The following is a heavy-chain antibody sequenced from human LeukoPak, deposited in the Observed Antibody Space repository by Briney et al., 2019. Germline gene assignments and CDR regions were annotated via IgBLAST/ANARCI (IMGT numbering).Heavy chain of an antibody. CDR1: RFTVSSNY. Sequence: PGGSLRLSCAASRFTVSSNYMSWIRQAPGKGLEWVSYISNSGDFIAYADSVRGRFTISRDNAKNSLFLQMNSLRAEDTAVYYCARARGTGPGAHFDYWGRGTLVIVSS. CDR3: ARARGTGPGAHFDY. CDR2: ISNSGDFI. D-gene: IGHD3-10*01. V-gene: IGHV3-11*01. J-gene: IGHJ4*02.